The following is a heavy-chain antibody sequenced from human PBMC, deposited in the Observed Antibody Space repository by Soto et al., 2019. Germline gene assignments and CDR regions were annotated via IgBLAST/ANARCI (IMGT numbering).Heavy chain of an antibody. V-gene: IGHV6-1*01. Sequence: SQTLSLTCALSGDSVSSNTASWNWIRQSPSRGLEWLGRTYFRSKWYNDYAVSVKRRIIINPDTSNTQFSLQLNSVTPEDPPAYFCAKGDNLGPKTGYAFDPWGQGIMVTVSS. CDR3: AKGDNLGPKTGYAFDP. CDR2: TYFRSKWYN. J-gene: IGHJ5*02. D-gene: IGHD5-12*01. CDR1: GDSVSSNTAS.